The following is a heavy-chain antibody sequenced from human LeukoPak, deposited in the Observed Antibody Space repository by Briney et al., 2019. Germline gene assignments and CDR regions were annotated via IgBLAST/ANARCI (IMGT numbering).Heavy chain of an antibody. D-gene: IGHD3-3*01. Sequence: SETLSLTCTVSGGSISSYYWSWIRQPPGKGLEWIGYIYHSGSTNYNPSLKSRVTISVDTSKNQFSLKLSSVTAADTAVYYCARALLDFWSGYYYYFDYWGQGTLVTVSS. CDR1: GGSISSYY. CDR2: IYHSGST. CDR3: ARALLDFWSGYYYYFDY. V-gene: IGHV4-59*01. J-gene: IGHJ4*02.